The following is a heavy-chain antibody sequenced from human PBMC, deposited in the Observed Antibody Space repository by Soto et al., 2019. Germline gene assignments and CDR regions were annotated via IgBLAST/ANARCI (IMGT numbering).Heavy chain of an antibody. CDR2: INAGNGNT. J-gene: IGHJ6*02. CDR1: GYTFTSYA. CDR3: ARGADSSGYYYTYYYYGMDV. Sequence: ASVKVSCKXSGYTFTSYAMHWVRQAPGQRLEWMGWINAGNGNTKYSQKFQGRVTITRDTSASTAYMELSSLRSEDTAVYYCARGADSSGYYYTYYYYGMDVWGQGTTVTVSS. D-gene: IGHD3-22*01. V-gene: IGHV1-3*01.